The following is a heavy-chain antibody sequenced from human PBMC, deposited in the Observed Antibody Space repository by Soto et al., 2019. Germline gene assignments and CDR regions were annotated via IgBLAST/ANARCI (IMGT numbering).Heavy chain of an antibody. CDR2: ISTSGRDT. CDR3: LRDIFGVVIFDS. Sequence: VSLRLSCSASGFKFSGSAMHWVRQAPGKGPEYVSAISTSGRDTYYADSVKGRFTISRDNSKNTVHLQMSSLRTEDTAVYYCLRDIFGVVIFDSWGQGPPATAPQ. V-gene: IGHV3-64D*06. D-gene: IGHD3-3*01. J-gene: IGHJ4*02. CDR1: GFKFSGSA.